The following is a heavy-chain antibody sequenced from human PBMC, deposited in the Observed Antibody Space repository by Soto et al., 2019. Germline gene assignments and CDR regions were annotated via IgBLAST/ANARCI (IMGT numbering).Heavy chain of an antibody. D-gene: IGHD2-15*01. J-gene: IGHJ6*02. CDR1: GGSFSGYY. CDR3: ARARDCSGGSCYSYYYYGMDV. V-gene: IGHV4-34*01. CDR2: INHSGST. Sequence: SETLSLTCAVYGGSFSGYYWSWIRQPPGKGLEWIGEINHSGSTNYNPSLKSRVTISVDTSKNQFSLKLSSVTAADTAVYYCARARDCSGGSCYSYYYYGMDVWGQGTTVTVSS.